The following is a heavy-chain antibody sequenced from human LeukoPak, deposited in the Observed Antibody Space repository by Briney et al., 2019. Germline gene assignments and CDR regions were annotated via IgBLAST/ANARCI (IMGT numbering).Heavy chain of an antibody. V-gene: IGHV4-34*01. D-gene: IGHD3-16*02. CDR1: GGSFSGYY. CDR3: ARGGYIWGSYRPNFFVFDY. J-gene: IGHJ4*02. Sequence: SETLSLTCAVYGGSFSGYYWSWIRQPPGKGLEWIGEINHSRSTNYNPSLKSRVTISVDTSKNQFSLKLSSVTAADTAVHYCARGGYIWGSYRPNFFVFDYWGQGTLVTVSS. CDR2: INHSRST.